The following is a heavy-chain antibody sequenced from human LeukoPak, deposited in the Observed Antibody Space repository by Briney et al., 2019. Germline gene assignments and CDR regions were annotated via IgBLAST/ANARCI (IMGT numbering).Heavy chain of an antibody. J-gene: IGHJ6*02. D-gene: IGHD2-2*01. CDR2: IYYSGYT. Sequence: SETLSFTCTVSGGSISSDAYRWGWIRQPPGKGLEWIGNIYYSGYTYYNPSLRSRVTISVDTSKNQFSLNLSSVTAADTAVYYCARGERPGYCSSTSCSDYYYYAMDVWGQGTTVTVSS. CDR3: ARGERPGYCSSTSCSDYYYYAMDV. CDR1: GGSISSDAYR. V-gene: IGHV4-39*07.